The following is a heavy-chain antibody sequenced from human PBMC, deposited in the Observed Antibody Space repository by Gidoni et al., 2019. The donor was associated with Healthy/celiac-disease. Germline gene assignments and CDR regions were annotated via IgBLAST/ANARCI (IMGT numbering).Heavy chain of an antibody. CDR2: ISSSSSYT. J-gene: IGHJ4*02. CDR3: ASRESGSYSFDY. D-gene: IGHD1-26*01. CDR1: GFPFSAYY. V-gene: IGHV3-11*05. Sequence: QVQLVESGGGLFTPVGSLSLSCAASGFPFSAYYMSWIRQAPGKGLEWGSYISSSSSYTNYADSVKGRFTISRDNAKNSLYLQMNSLRAEDTAVYYCASRESGSYSFDYWGQGTLVTVSS.